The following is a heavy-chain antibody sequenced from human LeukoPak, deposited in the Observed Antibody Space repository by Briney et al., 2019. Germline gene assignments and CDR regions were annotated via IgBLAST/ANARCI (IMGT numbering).Heavy chain of an antibody. CDR3: ARDWFYGMDV. J-gene: IGHJ6*02. D-gene: IGHD3-10*01. Sequence: GGSLRLSCAASGFTFSSYGMHWVRQAPGKGLEWVAVISYDGSNKYYADSVKGRFTISRDNSKNTLYLQMNSLRAEDTAVYYCARDWFYGMDVWGQGTTVTVSS. CDR1: GFTFSSYG. CDR2: ISYDGSNK. V-gene: IGHV3-30*03.